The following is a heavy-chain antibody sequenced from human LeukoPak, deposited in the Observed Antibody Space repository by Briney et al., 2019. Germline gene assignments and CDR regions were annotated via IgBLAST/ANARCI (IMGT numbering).Heavy chain of an antibody. CDR1: GFTFSSYS. V-gene: IGHV3-48*02. Sequence: PGRSLRLSCAASGFTFSSYSMNWVRQAPGKGLEWVSYISSSSSTIYYADSVKGRFTISRDNAKNSLYLQMNSLRDEDTAVYYCARDTTTVERTQLHQYFDYWGQGTLVTVSS. CDR2: ISSSSSTI. CDR3: ARDTTTVERTQLHQYFDY. J-gene: IGHJ4*02. D-gene: IGHD4-23*01.